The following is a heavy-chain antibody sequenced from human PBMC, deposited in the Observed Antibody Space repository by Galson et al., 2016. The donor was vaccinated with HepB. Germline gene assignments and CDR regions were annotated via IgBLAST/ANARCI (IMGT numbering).Heavy chain of an antibody. CDR3: ARWASSDYGDGLDV. V-gene: IGHV3-23*01. J-gene: IGHJ6*02. CDR1: GFTFSSDA. CDR2: ISGGSANI. Sequence: SLRLSCAASGFTFSSDAMSWVRQAPGKGLEWASGISGGSANIYYADSVKGRFAISRDNSKSTLYLQMNSLRAEDTAVYYCARWASSDYGDGLDVWGQGTTVTVSS. D-gene: IGHD4/OR15-4a*01.